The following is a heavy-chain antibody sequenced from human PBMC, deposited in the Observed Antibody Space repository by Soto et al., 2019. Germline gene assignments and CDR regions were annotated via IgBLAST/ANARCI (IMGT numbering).Heavy chain of an antibody. CDR2: IYPGDSDT. V-gene: IGHV5-51*01. Sequence: GESLKISCKGSGYSFTSYWIGWVRQMPGKGLEWMGIIYPGDSDTRYSPSFQGQVTISADKSISTAYLQWSSLKASDTAMYYCARHPPTYYYGSGSYNYYYGMDVWGQGTTVTVSS. D-gene: IGHD3-10*01. CDR3: ARHPPTYYYGSGSYNYYYGMDV. CDR1: GYSFTSYW. J-gene: IGHJ6*02.